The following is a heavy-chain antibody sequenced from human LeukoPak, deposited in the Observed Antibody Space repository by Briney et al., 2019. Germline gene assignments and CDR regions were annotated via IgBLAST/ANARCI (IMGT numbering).Heavy chain of an antibody. CDR2: IYYSGST. Sequence: SETLCPSPTVSGGSISGFTSGGILQPPGKGLEWIGYIYYSGSTNYNPSLKSRVTISVDTSKNQFSLKLSSVTAADTAVYYCARASGYSSGYYYWHHAFPHWHRVTMVTVSS. J-gene: IGHJ3*01. CDR3: ARASGYSSGYYYWHHAFPH. CDR1: GGSISGFT. D-gene: IGHD3-22*01. V-gene: IGHV4-59*01.